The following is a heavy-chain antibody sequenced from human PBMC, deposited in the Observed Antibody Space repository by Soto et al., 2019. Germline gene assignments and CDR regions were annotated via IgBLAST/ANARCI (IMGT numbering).Heavy chain of an antibody. J-gene: IGHJ5*02. CDR3: ARVNQKIASVDSFDT. CDR2: IYHSGDT. Sequence: LQLQESGPGLVKPSGTLSLSCDVSGASVNTDTWWSWVRQSPGKGLEWIGEIYHSGDTNYNPSLKRRISMSIDKSTNQFSLRLTSVTAADTAVFFCARVNQKIASVDSFDTWGQGILVTVSS. D-gene: IGHD2-2*01. V-gene: IGHV4-4*02. CDR1: GASVNTDTW.